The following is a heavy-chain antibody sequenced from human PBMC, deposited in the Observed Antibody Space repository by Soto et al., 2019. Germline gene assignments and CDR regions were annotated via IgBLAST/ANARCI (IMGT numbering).Heavy chain of an antibody. Sequence: QITLKESGPTLVKPTQTLTLTCTLSGFSIDTGGVGVGWIRQPPGKALQWLAVIYWDDDKRYSPSLKSRLTVTKDTSSNQVVLTMTNMDPVDTARYFCARRLDPAFGDYPDAFEVWGRGTMVTVSS. J-gene: IGHJ3*01. CDR2: IYWDDDK. CDR3: ARRLDPAFGDYPDAFEV. D-gene: IGHD4-17*01. CDR1: GFSIDTGGVG. V-gene: IGHV2-5*02.